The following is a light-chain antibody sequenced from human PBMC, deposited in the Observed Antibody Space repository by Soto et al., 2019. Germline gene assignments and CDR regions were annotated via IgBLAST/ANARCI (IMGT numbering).Light chain of an antibody. CDR3: QQYNNWIT. CDR2: GTS. J-gene: IGKJ5*01. V-gene: IGKV3-15*01. CDR1: QSVPRSY. Sequence: EFVLTQSPGTLSLSPGERATLSCRASQSVPRSYLAWYQQKPGQAPRLLIYGTSTRATGIPARFSGSGSGTEFTLTISSLQSEDFAVYYCQQYNNWITFGQGTRLEIK.